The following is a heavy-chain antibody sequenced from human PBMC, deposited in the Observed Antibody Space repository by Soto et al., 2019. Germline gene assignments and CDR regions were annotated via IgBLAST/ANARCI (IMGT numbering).Heavy chain of an antibody. CDR3: ARHETRQTGDGFDI. CDR1: GFTFSSYS. V-gene: IGHV3-21*01. D-gene: IGHD3-9*01. CDR2: INPTSRYV. J-gene: IGHJ3*02. Sequence: EVQLLESGGGLVNPGGSLRLSCATSGFTFSSYSMDWVRQAPGKGLEWVSSINPTSRYVFYADSVRCRFTISRDYAENSLHLRMNGLRGEDTAVYYCARHETRQTGDGFDIWGRGTLVTVSS.